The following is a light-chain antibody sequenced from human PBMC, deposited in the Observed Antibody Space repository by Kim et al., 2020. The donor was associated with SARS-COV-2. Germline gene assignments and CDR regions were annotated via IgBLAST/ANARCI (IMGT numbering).Light chain of an antibody. CDR2: GAS. J-gene: IGKJ1*01. CDR1: QIVSSSY. CDR3: QQYGSSVRT. V-gene: IGKV3-20*01. Sequence: PAESATLACRASQIVSSSYLAWYQQKPGQAPRLLIYGASSRATGIPARFSGSGSGTDLTLTISRLEPEDFAVYYCQQYGSSVRTFGQGTKVDIK.